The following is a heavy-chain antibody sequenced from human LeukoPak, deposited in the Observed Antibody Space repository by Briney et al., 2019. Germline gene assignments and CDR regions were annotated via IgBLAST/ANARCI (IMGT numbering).Heavy chain of an antibody. D-gene: IGHD3-10*01. CDR3: ARDPPSYGSGYDY. CDR2: INTNTGNP. CDR1: GYTFTSYG. Sequence: ASVKVSCKASGYTFTSYGISWVRQAPGQGLEWMGWINTNTGNPTYAQGFTGRFVFSLDTSVSTAYLQISSLKAEDTAVYYCARDPPSYGSGYDYWGRGTLVTASS. J-gene: IGHJ4*02. V-gene: IGHV7-4-1*02.